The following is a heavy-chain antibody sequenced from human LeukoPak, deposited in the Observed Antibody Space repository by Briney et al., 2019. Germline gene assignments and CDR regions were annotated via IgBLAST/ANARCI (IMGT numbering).Heavy chain of an antibody. D-gene: IGHD4-11*01. J-gene: IGHJ3*02. CDR3: AGSPTVDAAFDI. Sequence: PGGSLRLSCAASGFTFTSYAMSWVRQAPGQGLEWVSSISGSGGSTYYADSVRGRFTVSRDNSRNTLALQMNSLRAEDTAAYYCAGSPTVDAAFDIWGQGTMVTVSS. CDR2: ISGSGGST. V-gene: IGHV3-23*01. CDR1: GFTFTSYA.